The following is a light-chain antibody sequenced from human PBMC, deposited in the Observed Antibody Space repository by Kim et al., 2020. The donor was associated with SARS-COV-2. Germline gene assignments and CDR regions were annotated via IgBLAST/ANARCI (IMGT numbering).Light chain of an antibody. V-gene: IGLV2-14*04. Sequence: QTFTLSSTGTSSDVGGYNYVSWYQQHPGKAPKLMIYDVSKRPSGVSNRFSGSKSGNTASLTISGLQAEDEADYYCSSYTSSSTWVFGGGTKLTVL. CDR3: SSYTSSSTWV. CDR1: SSDVGGYNY. J-gene: IGLJ3*02. CDR2: DVS.